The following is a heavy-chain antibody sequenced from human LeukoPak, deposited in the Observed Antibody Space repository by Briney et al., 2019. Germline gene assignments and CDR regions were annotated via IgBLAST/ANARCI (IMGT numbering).Heavy chain of an antibody. D-gene: IGHD1-26*01. CDR3: AREGSYHDAFDI. V-gene: IGHV1-18*01. Sequence: ASVKVSCKASGYTFTSYAMHWVRQAPGQRLEWMGWISAYNGNTNYAQKLQGRVTMTTDTSTSTAYMELRSLRSDDTAVYYCAREGSYHDAFDIWGQGTMVTVSS. CDR2: ISAYNGNT. CDR1: GYTFTSYA. J-gene: IGHJ3*02.